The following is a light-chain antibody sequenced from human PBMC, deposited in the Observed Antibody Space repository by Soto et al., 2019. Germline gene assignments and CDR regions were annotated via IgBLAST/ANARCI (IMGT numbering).Light chain of an antibody. J-gene: IGKJ1*01. CDR3: QQYNSYSRT. Sequence: AIQMTQSPSSLSASLGDRVTITCRASQGIRNDLGWYQRKPGKAPKLLIHDASTLESGVPSRFSGGGSGTEFTLTISSLQPDDFATYYCQQYNSYSRTFGQGTKVDIK. V-gene: IGKV1-13*02. CDR2: DAS. CDR1: QGIRND.